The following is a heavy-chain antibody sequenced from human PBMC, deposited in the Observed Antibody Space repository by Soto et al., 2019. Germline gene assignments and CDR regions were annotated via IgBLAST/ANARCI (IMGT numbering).Heavy chain of an antibody. CDR2: ILPLFGAA. CDR1: GVPFSSSA. J-gene: IGHJ5*02. V-gene: IGHV1-69*13. D-gene: IGHD2-2*02. Sequence: SVKVSCKSSGVPFSSSAISWVRQPPGQGLEWMGGILPLFGAANYAQKFQGRVTITADESTRTACMELSSLRSEDTAVYYCARVSVVVPAAILALHQPNWFAPWGQGTLVTVSS. CDR3: ARVSVVVPAAILALHQPNWFAP.